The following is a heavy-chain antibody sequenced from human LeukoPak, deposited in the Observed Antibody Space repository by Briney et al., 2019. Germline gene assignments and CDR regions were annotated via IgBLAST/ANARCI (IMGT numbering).Heavy chain of an antibody. CDR3: ARGDYDSSGYYPDAFDI. Sequence: GASVKVSCKASGGTFSSYAISWVRQAPGQGLEWMGGIIPIFGTANYAQKFQGRVTITADESTSTAYMELSSLRSEDTAVYYRARGDYDSSGYYPDAFDIWGQGTMVTVSS. D-gene: IGHD3-22*01. V-gene: IGHV1-69*13. CDR1: GGTFSSYA. CDR2: IIPIFGTA. J-gene: IGHJ3*02.